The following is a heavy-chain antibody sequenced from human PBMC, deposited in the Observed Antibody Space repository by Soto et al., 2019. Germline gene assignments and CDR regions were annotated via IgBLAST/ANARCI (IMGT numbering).Heavy chain of an antibody. D-gene: IGHD3-16*01. V-gene: IGHV1-8*01. Sequence: ASVKVSCKASGYSFTNNDVTWVRQATGQGLEWMGWMNPGSGDTGYAQKFQGRVTMTRDISIATAYMDLSSLRSDDTAIYYSARMATFGSLNWFDPWGQGTLVTVAS. J-gene: IGHJ5*02. CDR1: GYSFTNND. CDR3: ARMATFGSLNWFDP. CDR2: MNPGSGDT.